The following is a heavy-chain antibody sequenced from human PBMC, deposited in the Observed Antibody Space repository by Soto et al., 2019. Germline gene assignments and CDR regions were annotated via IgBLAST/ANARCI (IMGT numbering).Heavy chain of an antibody. CDR3: ARGVPGIAVAVTRNWFDP. V-gene: IGHV1-18*01. CDR1: GYTFTSYG. J-gene: IGHJ5*02. D-gene: IGHD6-19*01. CDR2: ISAYNGNT. Sequence: GASVKVSCKASGYTFTSYGISWVRQAPGQGLEWMGWISAYNGNTNYAQKLQGRVTMTTDTSTSTAYMELRSLRSDDTAVYYCARGVPGIAVAVTRNWFDPWGQGTLVTVSS.